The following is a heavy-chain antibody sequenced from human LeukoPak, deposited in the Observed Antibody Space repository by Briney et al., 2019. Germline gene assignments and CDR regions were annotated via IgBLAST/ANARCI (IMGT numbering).Heavy chain of an antibody. CDR2: IWNDGSKK. J-gene: IGHJ4*02. V-gene: IGHV3-30*02. CDR3: AKATFGELLTFDY. Sequence: GGSLRLSCAASGFTFSSYGMHWVRQAPGKGLEWMAFIWNDGSKKYYADSVKGRFTISRDNSKNTLYLQMNSLRAEDTAVYYCAKATFGELLTFDYWGQGTLVTVSS. D-gene: IGHD3-10*01. CDR1: GFTFSSYG.